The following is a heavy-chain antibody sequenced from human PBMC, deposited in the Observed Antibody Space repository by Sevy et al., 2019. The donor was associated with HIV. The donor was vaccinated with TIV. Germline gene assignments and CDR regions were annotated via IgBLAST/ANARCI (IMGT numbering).Heavy chain of an antibody. J-gene: IGHJ3*02. D-gene: IGHD3-22*01. CDR3: ASLPNNYYDSGGFSGNDAFDI. Sequence: GGSLRLSCAASGFTFKSYGMHWVRQAPGKGLEWVAVIWNDRSNKHYADSVKGRFTISRDNSKNTLYLQMNSLRAEDTAVYYCASLPNNYYDSGGFSGNDAFDIWGQGTMVTVSS. CDR1: GFTFKSYG. V-gene: IGHV3-33*01. CDR2: IWNDRSNK.